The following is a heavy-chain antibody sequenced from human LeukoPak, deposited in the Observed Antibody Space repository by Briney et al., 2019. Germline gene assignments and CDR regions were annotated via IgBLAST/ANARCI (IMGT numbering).Heavy chain of an antibody. CDR2: IKSKTDGGTT. J-gene: IGHJ6*03. CDR1: GFTFSNAW. V-gene: IGHV3-15*01. Sequence: GGSLRLSCAASGFTFSNAWMSWVRQAPGKGLEWVGRIKSKTDGGTTDYAAPVKGRFTISRDDSKSTLYLQMNSLKTEDTAVYYCTTDGYSLNYYYYYMDVWGKGTTVTVSS. D-gene: IGHD5-24*01. CDR3: TTDGYSLNYYYYYMDV.